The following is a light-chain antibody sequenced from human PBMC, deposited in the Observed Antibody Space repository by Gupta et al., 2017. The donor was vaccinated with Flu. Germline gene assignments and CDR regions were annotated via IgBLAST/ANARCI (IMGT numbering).Light chain of an antibody. Sequence: EIVLTQSPGTLSLSPGERATLSCRASQSISSSLAWYQQKHGQAPRLLIYGASNRATGIPARFSGSGSGTDFTLTSSSLEPEDFAIYYCLQPDKRPLSTFGQGTKMEIK. CDR3: LQPDKRPLST. V-gene: IGKV3-11*01. J-gene: IGKJ2*01. CDR2: GAS. CDR1: QSISSS.